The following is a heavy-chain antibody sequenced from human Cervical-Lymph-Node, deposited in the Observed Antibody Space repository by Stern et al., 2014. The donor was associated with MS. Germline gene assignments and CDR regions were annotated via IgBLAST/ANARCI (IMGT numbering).Heavy chain of an antibody. CDR2: GNPNWGGT. V-gene: IGHV1-2*04. CDR1: GYTFTDYY. Sequence: VQLVESGAEVKKPGASVKVSCKASGYTFTDYYVHWVRQAPGQRLQWMGWGNPNWGGTTYALKFLDWGTLTSGTHLNKDYKGPRRLRSDDTAVYYCARGYRGVKTLFYWGQGTLVTVSS. CDR3: ARGYRGVKTLFY. J-gene: IGHJ4*02. D-gene: IGHD3-10*01.